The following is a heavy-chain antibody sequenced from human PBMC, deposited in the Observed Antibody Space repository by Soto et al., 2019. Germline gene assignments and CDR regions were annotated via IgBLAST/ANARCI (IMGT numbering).Heavy chain of an antibody. CDR2: IWYDGSNK. CDR3: ARGISYSSGWPDELDY. V-gene: IGHV3-33*01. D-gene: IGHD6-19*01. Sequence: QVQLVESGGGVVQPGRSLRLSCAASGFTFSSYGMHWVRQAPGKGLEWVAVIWYDGSNKYYADSVKGRFTISRDNSNNTLYQQMNSLRAEDTAVYYCARGISYSSGWPDELDYWGQGTLVTVSS. CDR1: GFTFSSYG. J-gene: IGHJ4*02.